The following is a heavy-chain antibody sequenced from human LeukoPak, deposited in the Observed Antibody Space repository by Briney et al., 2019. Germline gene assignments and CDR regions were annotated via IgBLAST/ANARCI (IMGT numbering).Heavy chain of an antibody. CDR1: GGSISGHY. CDR2: IYYSGST. J-gene: IGHJ6*03. Sequence: PSETLSLTCTVSGGSISGHYWSWIRQPTGKGLEWIGYIYYSGSTNYNPSLRSRVAISVDTSKNQFSLELSSVTAADTAVYYCARLHADTTLTPYYYYIYVWGKGTTVTVSS. CDR3: ARLHADTTLTPYYYYIYV. V-gene: IGHV4-59*11. D-gene: IGHD1-1*01.